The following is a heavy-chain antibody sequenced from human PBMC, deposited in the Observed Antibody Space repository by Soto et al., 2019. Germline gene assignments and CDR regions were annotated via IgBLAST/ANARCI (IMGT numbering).Heavy chain of an antibody. Sequence: QVQLQQWGAGLLKPSETLSLTCGVSGGSFSGYYWTWIRQPPGKGLEWIGEINHSGSTNYNPSLKSRLTISVDTSKNQFSLRLSSVTAADTAVYYCATTTNYGDYGGAFVIWGQGTMVTVSS. CDR2: INHSGST. J-gene: IGHJ3*02. V-gene: IGHV4-34*01. D-gene: IGHD4-17*01. CDR3: ATTTNYGDYGGAFVI. CDR1: GGSFSGYY.